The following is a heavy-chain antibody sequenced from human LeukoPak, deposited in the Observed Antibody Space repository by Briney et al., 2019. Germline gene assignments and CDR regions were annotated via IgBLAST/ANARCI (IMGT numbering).Heavy chain of an antibody. V-gene: IGHV1-69*05. CDR3: AREGGEKTGAMGYYYYYMDV. Sequence: VASVKVSCKASGGTFSSYAISWVRQAPGQGLEWMGGIIPIFGTANCAQKFQGRVTITTDESTSTAYMELSSLRSEDTAVYYGAREGGEKTGAMGYYYYYMDVWGKGTPVTVSS. J-gene: IGHJ6*03. D-gene: IGHD2-2*01. CDR2: IIPIFGTA. CDR1: GGTFSSYA.